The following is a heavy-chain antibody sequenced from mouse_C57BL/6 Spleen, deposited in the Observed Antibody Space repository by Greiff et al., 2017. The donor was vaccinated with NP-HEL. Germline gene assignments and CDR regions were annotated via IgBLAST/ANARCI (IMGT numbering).Heavy chain of an antibody. J-gene: IGHJ4*01. Sequence: QVQLKESGPGLVQPSQSLSITCTVSGFSLTSYGVHWVRQSPGKGLAWLGVIWSGGSTAHNAAFISRLSISKDNSKSQIFFKMISLQADDTTIYYCARDYDGYAMDYWGQGTSVTVSS. CDR1: GFSLTSYG. CDR2: IWSGGST. V-gene: IGHV2-2*01. D-gene: IGHD2-4*01. CDR3: ARDYDGYAMDY.